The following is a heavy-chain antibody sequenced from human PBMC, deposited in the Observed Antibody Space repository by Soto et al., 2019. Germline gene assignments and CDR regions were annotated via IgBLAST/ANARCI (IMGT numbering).Heavy chain of an antibody. CDR1: GGSIGSYY. CDR3: ARDKRWQLDY. J-gene: IGHJ4*02. V-gene: IGHV4-59*01. D-gene: IGHD2-15*01. Sequence: SETLSLTCTVSGGSIGSYYGSWIRQPPGKGLEWIGYIYYSGSTNYNPSLKSRVTISVDTSKNQFSLKLSSVTAADTAVYYCARDKRWQLDYWGQGTLVTVSS. CDR2: IYYSGST.